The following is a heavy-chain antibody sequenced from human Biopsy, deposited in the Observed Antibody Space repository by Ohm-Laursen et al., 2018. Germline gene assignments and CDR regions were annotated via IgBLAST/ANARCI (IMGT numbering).Heavy chain of an antibody. CDR3: AGDPLNGHKHFDY. Sequence: SVKVSCKTYGYTFTSYDISWMRQVSGQGLEWIGWVNPVSKNTVSVKDFRGRVTLTGDTSSGTSYMELRSLTSKDTAIYYCAGDPLNGHKHFDYWGQGSLVTVSS. V-gene: IGHV1-8*01. D-gene: IGHD2-8*01. CDR1: GYTFTSYD. CDR2: VNPVSKNT. J-gene: IGHJ4*02.